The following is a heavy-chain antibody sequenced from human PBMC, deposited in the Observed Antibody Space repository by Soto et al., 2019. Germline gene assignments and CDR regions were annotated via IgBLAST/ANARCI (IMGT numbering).Heavy chain of an antibody. D-gene: IGHD3-22*01. CDR2: ISAYNGNT. J-gene: IGHJ4*02. CDR3: ARDRYYDSSGYPVDY. V-gene: IGHV1-18*01. CDR1: GYTFTSYG. Sequence: QVQLMQSGAEVKKPGASVKVSCKASGYTFTSYGISWVRQAPGQGLEWMGWISAYNGNTNYAQKLQGRVTMTTDTSTSTAYMELRSLRSDDTAVYYCARDRYYDSSGYPVDYWGQGTLVTVSS.